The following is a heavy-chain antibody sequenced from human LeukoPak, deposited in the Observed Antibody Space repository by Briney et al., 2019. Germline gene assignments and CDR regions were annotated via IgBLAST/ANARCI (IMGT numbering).Heavy chain of an antibody. CDR3: AGHHPRNTVDF. V-gene: IGHV4-59*01. CDR2: IYYSGST. J-gene: IGHJ4*02. D-gene: IGHD2/OR15-2a*01. Sequence: KSSETLSLTCTVSGGSISSYYWSWIRQPPGKGLEWIGHIYYSGSTNYNPSLKSRVTISVDTSKNQFPLKLSSVTAADTAVYYCAGHHPRNTVDFWGQGTLVTVSS. CDR1: GGSISSYY.